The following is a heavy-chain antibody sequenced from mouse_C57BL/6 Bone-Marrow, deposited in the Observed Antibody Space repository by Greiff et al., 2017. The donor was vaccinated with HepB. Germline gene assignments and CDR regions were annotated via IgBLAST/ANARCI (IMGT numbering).Heavy chain of an antibody. J-gene: IGHJ1*03. CDR2: ISSGGSYT. CDR3: ARITTVWYFDV. V-gene: IGHV5-6*01. CDR1: GFTFSSYG. Sequence: EVKLMESGGDLVKPGGSLKLSCAASGFTFSSYGMSWVRQTPDKRLEWVATISSGGSYTYYPDSVKGRFTIPRDNAKNTLYLQMSSLKSEDTAMYYCARITTVWYFDVWGTGTTVTVSS. D-gene: IGHD1-1*01.